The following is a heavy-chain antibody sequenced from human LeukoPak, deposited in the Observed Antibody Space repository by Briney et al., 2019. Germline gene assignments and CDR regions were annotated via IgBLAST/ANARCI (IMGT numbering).Heavy chain of an antibody. V-gene: IGHV3-53*01. J-gene: IGHJ3*01. D-gene: IGHD3-16*02. CDR3: ARDMQLST. Sequence: HPGGSLRLSCAASGFTVSSTYMSWVRQAPGEGLEWVSLISYSGANSYYTDSVRGRFTISRDNSKDTLFLQMNSLRAEDTAIYYCARDMQLSTWGLGTMVTVSS. CDR2: ISYSGANS. CDR1: GFTVSSTY.